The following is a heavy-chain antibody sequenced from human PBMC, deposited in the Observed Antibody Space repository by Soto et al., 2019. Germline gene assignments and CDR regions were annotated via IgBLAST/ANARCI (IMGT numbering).Heavy chain of an antibody. D-gene: IGHD2-2*01. Sequence: QVQLVQSGAEVKNPGSSVKVSCKASGGSFSSFAINWVRQAPGQGLEWMGGSIPLFGTTKYAQKFQGRVTITPGKTTGTAYMELNSLRSEDTAVYYCARRGYCSSPTCYRGAFDIWGQGTMFTVSS. V-gene: IGHV1-69*06. CDR2: SIPLFGTT. J-gene: IGHJ3*02. CDR1: GGSFSSFA. CDR3: ARRGYCSSPTCYRGAFDI.